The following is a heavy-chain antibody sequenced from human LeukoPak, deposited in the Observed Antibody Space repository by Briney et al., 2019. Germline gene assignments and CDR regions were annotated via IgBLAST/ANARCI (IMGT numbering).Heavy chain of an antibody. CDR1: GYTFTSYG. CDR3: ARGGYYDSSGYPFDY. V-gene: IGHV1-18*01. D-gene: IGHD3-22*01. J-gene: IGHJ4*02. CDR2: ISAYNGNT. Sequence: ASVKVSCTASGYTFTSYGISWVRQAPGQGLEWMGWISAYNGNTNYAQKLQGRVTMTTDTSTSTAYMELRSLRSDDTAVYYCARGGYYDSSGYPFDYWGQGTLVTVSS.